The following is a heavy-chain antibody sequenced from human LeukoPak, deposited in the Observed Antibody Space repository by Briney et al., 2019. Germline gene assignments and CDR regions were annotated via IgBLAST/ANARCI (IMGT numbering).Heavy chain of an antibody. CDR1: GYTFTSYD. D-gene: IGHD6-13*01. Sequence: ASVKVSCKASGYTFTSYDINWVRQAPGQGLEWMGWISAYNGNTNYAQKLQGRVTMTTDTSTSTAYMELRSLRSDDTAVYYCARDKRQQLELDYWGQGTLVTVSS. CDR2: ISAYNGNT. J-gene: IGHJ4*02. V-gene: IGHV1-18*01. CDR3: ARDKRQQLELDY.